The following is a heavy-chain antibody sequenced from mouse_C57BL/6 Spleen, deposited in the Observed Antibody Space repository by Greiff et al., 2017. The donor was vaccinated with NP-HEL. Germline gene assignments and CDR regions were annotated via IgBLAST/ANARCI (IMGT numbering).Heavy chain of an antibody. J-gene: IGHJ4*01. CDR1: GFSFNTYA. CDR3: VREGAVVATRAMDY. D-gene: IGHD1-1*01. V-gene: IGHV10-1*01. CDR2: IRSKSNNYAT. Sequence: EVQLQESGGGLVQPKGSLKLSCAASGFSFNTYAMNWVRQAPGKGLEWVARIRSKSNNYATYYADSVKDRFTISRDDSESMLYLQMNNLKTEDTAMYYCVREGAVVATRAMDYWGQGASVTVSS.